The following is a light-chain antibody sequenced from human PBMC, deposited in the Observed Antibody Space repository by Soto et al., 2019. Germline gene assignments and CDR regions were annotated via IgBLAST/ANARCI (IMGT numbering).Light chain of an antibody. J-gene: IGLJ1*01. CDR3: SSYTSGSTLPWV. CDR1: SSDVGGYNY. CDR2: DVS. Sequence: QSALTQPRSVSGSPGQSVTISCTGTSSDVGGYNYVSWYQQHPGKAPKLMIYDVSKRPSGISDRFSGSKSGNTASLTIFGLQVEDEAVYYCSSYTSGSTLPWVFGTGTKLTVL. V-gene: IGLV2-11*01.